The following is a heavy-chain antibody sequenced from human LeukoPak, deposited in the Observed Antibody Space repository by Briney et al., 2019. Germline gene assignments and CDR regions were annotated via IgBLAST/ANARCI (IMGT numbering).Heavy chain of an antibody. J-gene: IGHJ5*02. CDR1: GVTFSSYA. V-gene: IGHV1-69*13. D-gene: IGHD3-3*01. CDR3: ARGGIKIFGVVQNWFDP. Sequence: SVKVSCKASGVTFSSYAISWVRQAPGQGLEWMGGIIPMFGTTNYAKKFQETVTFTADESTSTAYMELSSLRSEDTALYYCARGGIKIFGVVQNWFDPWGQGTLVTVSS. CDR2: IIPMFGTT.